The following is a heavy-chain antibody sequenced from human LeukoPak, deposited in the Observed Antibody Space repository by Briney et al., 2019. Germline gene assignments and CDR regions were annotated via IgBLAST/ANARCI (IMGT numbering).Heavy chain of an antibody. Sequence: GGSLRLSCAASGFTVSSNYMSWVRQAPGKGLEWVSVIYSGGSTYYADSVKGRFTISRDNSKNTPYLQMNSLRAEDTAVYYCARSLNYYDSSGHLPFDYWGQGTLVTVSS. V-gene: IGHV3-66*01. CDR2: IYSGGST. D-gene: IGHD3-22*01. J-gene: IGHJ4*02. CDR1: GFTVSSNY. CDR3: ARSLNYYDSSGHLPFDY.